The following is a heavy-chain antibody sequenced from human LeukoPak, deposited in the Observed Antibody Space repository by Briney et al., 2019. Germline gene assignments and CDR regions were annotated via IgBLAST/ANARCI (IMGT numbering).Heavy chain of an antibody. V-gene: IGHV1-2*02. D-gene: IGHD3-22*01. J-gene: IGHJ4*02. Sequence: SSVKVSCKASGYTFTGYYMHWVRQAPGRGLEWMGWINPNSGGTNYAQKFQGRVTMTRDTSISTAYMELSRLRSDDTAVYYCARAYDSSGYCPDYWGQGTLVTVSS. CDR3: ARAYDSSGYCPDY. CDR2: INPNSGGT. CDR1: GYTFTGYY.